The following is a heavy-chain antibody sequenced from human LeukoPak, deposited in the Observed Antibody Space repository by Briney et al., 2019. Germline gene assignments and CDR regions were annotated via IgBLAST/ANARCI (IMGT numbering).Heavy chain of an antibody. D-gene: IGHD3-9*01. CDR3: ARSTGYHYNWFYP. V-gene: IGHV1-46*01. Sequence: GASVKVSCKASGYTFTSYYMHWVRQTPGQGLGWMGIINPSGGSTSYAQKFQGRVTMTRDMSTSTVYMELSSLRSEDTAVYYCARSTGYHYNWFYPWGQGTLVTVSS. J-gene: IGHJ5*02. CDR1: GYTFTSYY. CDR2: INPSGGST.